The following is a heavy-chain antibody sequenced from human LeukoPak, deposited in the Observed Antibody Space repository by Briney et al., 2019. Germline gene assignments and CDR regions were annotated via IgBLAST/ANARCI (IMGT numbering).Heavy chain of an antibody. CDR3: AKAPMYYYYGMDV. J-gene: IGHJ6*02. CDR1: GFTVSSNH. V-gene: IGHV3-66*01. Sequence: GGSLRLSCAGPGFTVSSNHMSWVRQAPGKGLEWVSVIYSDGNTYYADSVQGRVIISRDNSKNTLYLQMNSLRAEDTAVYYCAKAPMYYYYGMDVWGQGTTVTVSS. CDR2: IYSDGNT.